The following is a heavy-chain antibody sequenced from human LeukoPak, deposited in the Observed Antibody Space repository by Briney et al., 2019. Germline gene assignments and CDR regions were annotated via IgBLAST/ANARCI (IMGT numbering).Heavy chain of an antibody. V-gene: IGHV3-23*01. J-gene: IGHJ4*02. CDR3: AKAYSYGSGSFYKTFDY. CDR1: GFTFSNYA. CDR2: ISGSGGST. D-gene: IGHD3-10*01. Sequence: GGSLRLSCAASGFTFSNYAMSWARQAPGKGPEWVSAISGSGGSTYGADSVKGRFTISRDNSKNTLYLQMNSLRAEDTALYYCAKAYSYGSGSFYKTFDYWGQGTLVTVSS.